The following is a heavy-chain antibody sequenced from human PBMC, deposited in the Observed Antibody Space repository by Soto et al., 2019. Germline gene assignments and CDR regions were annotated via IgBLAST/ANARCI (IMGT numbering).Heavy chain of an antibody. D-gene: IGHD3-10*01. J-gene: IGHJ4*02. V-gene: IGHV3-53*01. CDR3: AKDGRGSGSHYNSFGY. CDR1: GFTVDNNY. Sequence: EVQLVESGGGLIQPGGSLKLSCAASGFTVDNNYMSWVRQAPGKGLEWVSLIYSTGTTKYADSVKGRFTVSRDNAKNTQNLQMNSLRAEDTAVYYCAKDGRGSGSHYNSFGYWGQGTLVTVSS. CDR2: IYSTGTT.